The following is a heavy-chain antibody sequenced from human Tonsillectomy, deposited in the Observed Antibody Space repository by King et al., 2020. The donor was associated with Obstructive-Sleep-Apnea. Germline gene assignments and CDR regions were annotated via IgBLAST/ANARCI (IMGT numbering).Heavy chain of an antibody. V-gene: IGHV3-33*01. CDR1: GCTFSSYG. CDR3: ARVGEYSSSWAYYYYGMDV. Sequence: QVQLVESGGGVVQPGRSLRLSCAASGCTFSSYGMHWVRQAPGKGLEWVAVIWYDGSNKYYADSVKGRFTISIDNSKNTLYLQMKSLRAEDTAVYYCARVGEYSSSWAYYYYGMDVWGQGTTVTVSS. J-gene: IGHJ6*02. D-gene: IGHD6-13*01. CDR2: IWYDGSNK.